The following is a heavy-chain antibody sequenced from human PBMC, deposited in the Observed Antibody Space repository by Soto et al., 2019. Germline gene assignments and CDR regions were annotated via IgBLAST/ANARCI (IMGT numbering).Heavy chain of an antibody. J-gene: IGHJ3*01. D-gene: IGHD3-22*01. CDR1: GYNFKMFG. CDR3: ARDFPHISGPDVFDL. Sequence: TSVKVSCKASGYNFKMFGISWVRQAPGQGLEWMGWISGYNGNTNYGQRFQGRLTMTTDTSTSTAYMELRSLRSDDTAVYYCARDFPHISGPDVFDLWGQGTMVTVS. V-gene: IGHV1-18*01. CDR2: ISGYNGNT.